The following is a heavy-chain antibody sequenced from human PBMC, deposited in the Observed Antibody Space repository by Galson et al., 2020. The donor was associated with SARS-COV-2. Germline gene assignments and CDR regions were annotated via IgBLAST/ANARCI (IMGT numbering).Heavy chain of an antibody. D-gene: IGHD3-22*01. V-gene: IGHV3-30*03. J-gene: IGHJ3*02. CDR2: ISYDGSNK. CDR1: GFTFSSYG. Sequence: GESLKISCAASGFTFSSYGMHWVRQAPGKGLEWVAVISYDGSNKYYADSVKGRFTISRDNAKNSLYLQMNSLRAEDTAVYYCARDSRGYYFVLDAFDIWGQGTMVTVSS. CDR3: ARDSRGYYFVLDAFDI.